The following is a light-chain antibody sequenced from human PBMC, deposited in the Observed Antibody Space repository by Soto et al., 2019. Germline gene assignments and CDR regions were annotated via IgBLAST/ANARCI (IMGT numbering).Light chain of an antibody. CDR3: QQYDRSPRT. CDR1: HSLRSNS. CDR2: GVS. J-gene: IGKJ1*01. V-gene: IGKV3-20*01. Sequence: MVVTQSTGTLSLSLGERATLSCSASHSLRSNSLAWYQQKPGQAPRLLISGVSSRAAGIPDGFSGSGSGTDFTLTISRLEPEDFAVYYCQQYDRSPRTFGQGTKVDIK.